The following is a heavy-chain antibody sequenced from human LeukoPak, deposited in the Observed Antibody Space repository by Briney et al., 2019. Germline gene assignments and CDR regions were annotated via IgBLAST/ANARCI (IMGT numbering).Heavy chain of an antibody. J-gene: IGHJ4*02. CDR1: GFTFSDHY. Sequence: GGSLRLSCAASGFTFSDHYVDWVRQAPGKWLEWVGLTRNKANGYTTEYAASVKVRFTISRDDSKNSLYLQMSSLKTEDTAVYYCVRRLYSSGWYPDYWGQGTLVTVSS. CDR3: VRRLYSSGWYPDY. D-gene: IGHD6-19*01. CDR2: TRNKANGYTT. V-gene: IGHV3-72*01.